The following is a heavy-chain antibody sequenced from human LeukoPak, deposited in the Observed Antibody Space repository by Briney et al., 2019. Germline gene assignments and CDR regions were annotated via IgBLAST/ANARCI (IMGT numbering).Heavy chain of an antibody. Sequence: GGSLRLSCAASGFTFSGYAMGWVRQAPGKGLDWVSVISGSGDATYYADSVKGRFTISRDNSKNTLYLQMNSLRAEDTAVYYCAKETYGDYDAFDIWGQGTMVTVSS. CDR2: ISGSGDAT. V-gene: IGHV3-23*01. CDR1: GFTFSGYA. J-gene: IGHJ3*02. D-gene: IGHD4-17*01. CDR3: AKETYGDYDAFDI.